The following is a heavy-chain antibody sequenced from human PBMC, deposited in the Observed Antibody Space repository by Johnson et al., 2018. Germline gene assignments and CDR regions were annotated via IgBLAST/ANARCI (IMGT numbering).Heavy chain of an antibody. J-gene: IGHJ3*02. D-gene: IGHD5-24*01. V-gene: IGHV3-73*01. CDR1: GFTFSGSA. CDR2: IRSKANSYAT. Sequence: VQLQESGGGLVQPGGSLELSCAASGFTFSGSAMHWVRQASGKGLEWVGRIRSKANSYATAYAASVKGRFTISRDDAKNTAYLQMNSLKTEDPAVYYCSVLQWGAFDIWGQGTMVTVSS. CDR3: SVLQWGAFDI.